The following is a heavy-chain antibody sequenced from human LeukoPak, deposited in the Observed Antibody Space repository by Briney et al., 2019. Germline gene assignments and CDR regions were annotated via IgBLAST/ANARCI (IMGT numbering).Heavy chain of an antibody. V-gene: IGHV1-8*01. Sequence: ASVKVSCKASGYTFTSYDINWVRQATGQGLEWMGWMNPNSGDTGYSQKFQGRVTMTRNTSISSAYMELRSLRSEDTAVYYCARGHNYYGMDVWGQGTTVTVSS. CDR3: ARGHNYYGMDV. CDR1: GYTFTSYD. J-gene: IGHJ6*02. CDR2: MNPNSGDT.